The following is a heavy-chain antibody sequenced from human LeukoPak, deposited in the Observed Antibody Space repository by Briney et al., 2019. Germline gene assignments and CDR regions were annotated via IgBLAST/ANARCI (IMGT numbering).Heavy chain of an antibody. CDR2: ISANNGNT. D-gene: IGHD3-16*02. V-gene: IGHV1-18*01. J-gene: IGHJ4*02. CDR3: ARDRGGDYDHVWRTYRQTFLFDY. Sequence: ASVKVSCKASGYTFSRYGISWVRQAPGQGPEWMGWISANNGNTDYAEKFQGRVTKTTDTPTRTTYMELRGLISDDTAVYYCARDRGGDYDHVWRTYRQTFLFDYWGQGTLVTVSS. CDR1: GYTFSRYG.